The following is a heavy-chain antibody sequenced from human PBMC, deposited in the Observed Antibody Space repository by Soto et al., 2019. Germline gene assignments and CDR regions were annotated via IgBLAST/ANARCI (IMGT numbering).Heavy chain of an antibody. V-gene: IGHV3-33*01. J-gene: IGHJ5*02. CDR3: ARDVDRTSHLNWFDP. CDR1: GFSLSGYG. Sequence: GXSLRLSCEVSGFSLSGYGIHWVHQAPGKGLEWVAVIWYHGTTKNYADSVKGRFTISRDTSKNTVYLQMDSLKVEDTAVYYCARDVDRTSHLNWFDPWGQGVMVTVSS. D-gene: IGHD5-12*01. CDR2: IWYHGTTK.